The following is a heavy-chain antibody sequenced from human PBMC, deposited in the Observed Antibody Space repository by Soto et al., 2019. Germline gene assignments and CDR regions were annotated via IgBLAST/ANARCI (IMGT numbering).Heavy chain of an antibody. J-gene: IGHJ5*02. CDR2: ISSSGDST. V-gene: IGHV3-64D*06. CDR3: VHPRSTVQIPPT. CDR1: GFAFIMFS. D-gene: IGHD4-17*01. Sequence: PWGSLRLSCSASGFAFIMFSIHCCRHAPGKGLEYVSGISSSGDSTYYADSVKGRFTISRDNSKNTLYLQMSSLRAVDTAVYYCVHPRSTVQIPPTWGQGTLVTVSS.